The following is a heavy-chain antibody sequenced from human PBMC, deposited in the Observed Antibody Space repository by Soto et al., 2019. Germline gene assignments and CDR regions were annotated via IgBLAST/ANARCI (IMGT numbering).Heavy chain of an antibody. CDR1: GGTFSSYA. CDR3: AKRIAAAGSSGDYYYGMDV. J-gene: IGHJ6*02. D-gene: IGHD6-13*01. Sequence: GASVKVSCKASGGTFSSYAISWVRQAPGQGLEWMGGIIPIFGTANYAQKFQGRVTITADESTSTAYMELSSLRSEDTAVYYCAKRIAAAGSSGDYYYGMDVWGQGTTVTVSS. V-gene: IGHV1-69*13. CDR2: IIPIFGTA.